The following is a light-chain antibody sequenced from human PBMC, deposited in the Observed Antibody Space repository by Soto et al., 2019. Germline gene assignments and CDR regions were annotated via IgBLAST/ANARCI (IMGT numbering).Light chain of an antibody. J-gene: IGKJ4*01. CDR1: QGVNSW. V-gene: IGKV1-12*01. CDR2: AAS. Sequence: DIQLTQSPSSVSASVGDRVTITCRASQGVNSWLAWYQQKPGKAPQLLIYAASSLQSGVPSRFSGSGSGTDFTLTINSLQPEDVATYYCQQANSFPPTFGGGTKVEIK. CDR3: QQANSFPPT.